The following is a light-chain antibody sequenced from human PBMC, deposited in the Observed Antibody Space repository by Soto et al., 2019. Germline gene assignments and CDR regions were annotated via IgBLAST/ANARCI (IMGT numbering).Light chain of an antibody. V-gene: IGKV3-20*01. CDR2: GAS. CDR3: EQHDDLPRT. Sequence: EIGFTQSPGTLSLSPGERATLSCRASQSVSGNSLAWYQRKVGQAPRLLIHGASTRATGIPDRFSGSGSGTDLTLTISRLEPEDFALYYREQHDDLPRTFGQGTKV. J-gene: IGKJ1*01. CDR1: QSVSGNS.